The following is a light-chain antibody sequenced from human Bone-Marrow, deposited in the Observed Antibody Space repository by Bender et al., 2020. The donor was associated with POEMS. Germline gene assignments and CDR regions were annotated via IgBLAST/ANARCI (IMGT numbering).Light chain of an antibody. CDR1: NSDVGSYKL. CDR3: SSYTSSSTYV. J-gene: IGLJ1*01. Sequence: QSALTQPASVSGSPGQSITISCTGTNSDVGSYKLVSWYQHHPGKAPKLIIYEDNKRPSGVSNRFSGSKSGNTASLTISGLQAEDEADYYCSSYTSSSTYVFGTGTKVTVL. V-gene: IGLV2-14*02. CDR2: EDN.